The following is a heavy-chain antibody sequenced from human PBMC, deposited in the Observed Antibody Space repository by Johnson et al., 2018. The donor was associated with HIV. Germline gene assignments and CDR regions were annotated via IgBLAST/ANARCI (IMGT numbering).Heavy chain of an antibody. CDR2: INWNGGST. J-gene: IGHJ3*02. D-gene: IGHD2-2*01. Sequence: VQLVESGGGLVQPGGSLRLACADPGFTVNRSSMNWVRLAPGKGLEWVSGINWNGGSTYYADSVKGRFTISRDNSKNTLYLQMNSLRVEDTAVYYCARGLQSMTVVVTRGAFDIWGQGTMVTVSS. CDR1: GFTVNRSS. V-gene: IGHV3-23*04. CDR3: ARGLQSMTVVVTRGAFDI.